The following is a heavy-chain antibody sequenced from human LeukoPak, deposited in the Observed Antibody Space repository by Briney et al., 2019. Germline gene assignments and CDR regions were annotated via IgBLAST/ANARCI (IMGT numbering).Heavy chain of an antibody. CDR3: ARVSPRGVYGDYVNY. V-gene: IGHV1-18*01. J-gene: IGHJ4*02. CDR1: GYTFTSYG. D-gene: IGHD4-17*01. CDR2: ISAYNGNT. Sequence: ASVKVSCKASGYTFTSYGISWVRQAPGQGLEWMGWISAYNGNTNYAQKLQGRVTMTTDTSTSTAYMELRSLRSDDTAVYYCARVSPRGVYGDYVNYWGQGTLVTVSS.